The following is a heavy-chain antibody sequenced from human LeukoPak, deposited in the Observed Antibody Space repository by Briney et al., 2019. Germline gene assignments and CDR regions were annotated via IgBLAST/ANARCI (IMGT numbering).Heavy chain of an antibody. CDR3: ARALDV. CDR1: GFTFSNYW. CDR2: VKQDGSEK. V-gene: IGHV3-7*01. Sequence: GGSLRLSCAASGFTFSNYWMHWVRQPPGKGLEWVGTVKQDGSEKFYVDSVKGRFTISRDNSKNSLYLQMNSLRVEDTAVYYCARALDVWGEGTTVIVSS. J-gene: IGHJ6*04.